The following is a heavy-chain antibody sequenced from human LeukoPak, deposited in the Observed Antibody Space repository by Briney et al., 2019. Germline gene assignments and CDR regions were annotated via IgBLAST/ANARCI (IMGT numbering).Heavy chain of an antibody. CDR2: ISSSGSTI. J-gene: IGHJ4*02. CDR3: ERGQGDYDY. V-gene: IGHV3-11*04. CDR1: GFTFSDYY. D-gene: IGHD4-17*01. Sequence: GGSLRLSCAASGFTFSDYYMSWIRQSPGKGLEWVSYISSSGSTIFYADSVKGLFTISRDNSKHSLYLQMNSLRAEETAVYYCERGQGDYDYWGQGTLVTVSS.